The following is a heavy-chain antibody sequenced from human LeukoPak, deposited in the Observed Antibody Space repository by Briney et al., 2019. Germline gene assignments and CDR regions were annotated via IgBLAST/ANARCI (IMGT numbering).Heavy chain of an antibody. Sequence: GGSLTLSCAASAFTFSSYAMSWVRQAPGKGLEWVSAISGSGRSTYCADSVKGWFTISRDNSKNTLYLEMNSLRAEDTAVYYCAKAAEGNYIHDYWGQGTLVTVSS. CDR1: AFTFSSYA. D-gene: IGHD3-10*02. V-gene: IGHV3-23*01. CDR2: ISGSGRST. J-gene: IGHJ4*02. CDR3: AKAAEGNYIHDY.